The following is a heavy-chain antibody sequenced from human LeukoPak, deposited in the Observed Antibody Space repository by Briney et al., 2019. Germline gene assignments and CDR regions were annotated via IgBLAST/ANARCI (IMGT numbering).Heavy chain of an antibody. V-gene: IGHV3-23*01. CDR1: GFTFRNYA. Sequence: PGGSLRLSCAASGFTFRNYAMSWVRQAPGKGLEWVSAISGSGGSTYYADSVKGRFTISRDNSKNTLYLQMNSLRAEDTAVYYCAKDQNYYDSSGPYYFDYWGQGTLVTVSS. J-gene: IGHJ4*02. D-gene: IGHD3-22*01. CDR3: AKDQNYYDSSGPYYFDY. CDR2: ISGSGGST.